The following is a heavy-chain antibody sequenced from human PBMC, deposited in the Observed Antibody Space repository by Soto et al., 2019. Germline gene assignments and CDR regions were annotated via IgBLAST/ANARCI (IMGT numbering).Heavy chain of an antibody. CDR3: ARDPPGLVGSYWYFDL. CDR1: GGSISSGGYY. V-gene: IGHV4-31*03. D-gene: IGHD6-19*01. CDR2: IYYSGST. J-gene: IGHJ2*01. Sequence: SETLSLTCTVSGGSISSGGYYWSWIRQHPGKGLEWIGYIYYSGSTYYNPSLKSRVTISVDTSKNQFSLKLSSVTAADTAVYYCARDPPGLVGSYWYFDLWGRGTLVTVSS.